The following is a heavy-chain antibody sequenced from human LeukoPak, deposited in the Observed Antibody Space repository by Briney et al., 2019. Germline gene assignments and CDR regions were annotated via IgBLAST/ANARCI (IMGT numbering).Heavy chain of an antibody. V-gene: IGHV4-39*02. J-gene: IGHJ3*02. CDR3: SSYNWNDEFAFDI. Sequence: PSETLSLTCTVSCGSISSSRYYWGWIRQPPGNGLEWIGSIYYSGSTYYNPSLKSRVTISVDTSKNHFSLKLNSVTAADTAVYYCSSYNWNDEFAFDIWGQGTMVTVSS. D-gene: IGHD1-1*01. CDR2: IYYSGST. CDR1: CGSISSSRYY.